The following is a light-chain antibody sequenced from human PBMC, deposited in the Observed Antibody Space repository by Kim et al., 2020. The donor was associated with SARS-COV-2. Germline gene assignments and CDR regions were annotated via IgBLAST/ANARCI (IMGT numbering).Light chain of an antibody. CDR1: ESIGRS. Sequence: DSQMTQSPSSLSASVGDRVTITCRPSESIGRSLNWYQHRPGKAPRLLIYGASTLQSGVPSSFNGSGFGTDFTLTISSLQPDDFATYYCQQTHSTPPYSFGQGTKLEI. J-gene: IGKJ2*01. CDR3: QQTHSTPPYS. V-gene: IGKV1-39*01. CDR2: GAS.